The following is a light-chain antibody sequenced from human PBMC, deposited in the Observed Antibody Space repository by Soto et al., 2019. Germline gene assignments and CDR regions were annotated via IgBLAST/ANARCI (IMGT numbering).Light chain of an antibody. CDR2: GAS. V-gene: IGKV3-20*01. CDR1: QSISSSY. CDR3: HQYGSAPAWT. Sequence: EIVLTQSPGTLSLFPGERATLSCRASQSISSSYLAWYQQKPGQAPRLLIYGASSRATGIPDRFSGAGSATDFTRTISRLETDDFAVYYCHQYGSAPAWTFGQGTKVEIK. J-gene: IGKJ1*01.